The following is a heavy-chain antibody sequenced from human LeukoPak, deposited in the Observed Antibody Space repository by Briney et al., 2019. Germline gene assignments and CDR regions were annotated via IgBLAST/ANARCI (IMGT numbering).Heavy chain of an antibody. J-gene: IGHJ3*02. V-gene: IGHV6-1*01. CDR3: ARGQFSAFDI. CDR1: GXSVSSKSFA. Sequence: RSQTLSLTCAISGXSVSSKSFAWNWIRQSPSRGLEWLGRTYYRSNDYAVSVKSRITIDPDTSKNQFSLQLNSVTPEDTAVYYCARGQFSAFDIWGQGTMVIVSS. CDR2: TYYRSN. D-gene: IGHD5-24*01.